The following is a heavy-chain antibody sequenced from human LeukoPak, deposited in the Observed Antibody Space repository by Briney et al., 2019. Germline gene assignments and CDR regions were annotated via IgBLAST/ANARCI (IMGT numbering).Heavy chain of an antibody. CDR2: IYTSGST. D-gene: IGHD5-18*01. V-gene: IGHV4-4*07. CDR3: ARGGRGYSYENYYFDY. Sequence: PSETLSLTCNVSGGSISSYYWSWIRQPAGKGLEWIGRIYTSGSTNYNPSLKSRVTMSVDTSKNQFSLKLSSVTAADTAVYYCARGGRGYSYENYYFDYWGQGTLVTVSS. J-gene: IGHJ4*02. CDR1: GGSISSYY.